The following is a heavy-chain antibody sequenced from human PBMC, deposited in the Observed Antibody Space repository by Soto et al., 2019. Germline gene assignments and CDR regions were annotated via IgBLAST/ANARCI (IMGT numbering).Heavy chain of an antibody. CDR3: ARDHHSYYDTSGYYPYFDF. CDR2: IYYTGST. Sequence: SETLSLTCTVSGGSVNTAPYHWSWIRQSPRNGLEWIGNIYYTGSTNYNPSFESRVAISLDTSNNQFSLRLTSLTAADTAVYFCARDHHSYYDTSGYYPYFDFWGQGTLVT. D-gene: IGHD3-22*01. J-gene: IGHJ4*02. CDR1: GGSVNTAPYH. V-gene: IGHV4-61*01.